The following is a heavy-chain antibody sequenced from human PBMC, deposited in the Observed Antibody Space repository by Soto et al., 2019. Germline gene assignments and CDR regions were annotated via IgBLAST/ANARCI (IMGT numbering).Heavy chain of an antibody. V-gene: IGHV4-4*02. D-gene: IGHD3-16*01. CDR2: MYHSGST. CDR1: GDSISSFNW. Sequence: QVQLQESGPGLVRPSGTLSLTCDVSGDSISSFNWWRWVRQPPGKGLEWIGEMYHSGSTNYNPSLKRLGTSSVDNSNNQFFLDLTSVTAGCTDVYYGGRLHVITFGGHVYRPFDMWGQGRMVTVSS. CDR3: GRLHVITFGGHVYRPFDM. J-gene: IGHJ3*02.